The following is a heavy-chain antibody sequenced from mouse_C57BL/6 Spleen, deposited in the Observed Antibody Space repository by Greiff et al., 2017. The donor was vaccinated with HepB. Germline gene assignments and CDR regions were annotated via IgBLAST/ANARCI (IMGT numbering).Heavy chain of an antibody. CDR1: GYTFTDYN. CDR2: INPNNGGT. V-gene: IGHV1-18*01. D-gene: IGHD1-1*01. CDR3: ARREVYYYGSSCFDY. J-gene: IGHJ2*01. Sequence: VQLQQSGPELVKPGASVKIPCKASGYTFTDYNMDWVKQSHGKSLEWIGDINPNNGGTIYNQKFKGKATLTVDKSSSTAYMELRSLTSEDTAVYYCARREVYYYGSSCFDYWGQGTTLTVSS.